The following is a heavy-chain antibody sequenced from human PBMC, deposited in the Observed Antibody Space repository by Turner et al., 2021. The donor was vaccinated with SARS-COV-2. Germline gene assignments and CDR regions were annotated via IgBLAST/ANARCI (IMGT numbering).Heavy chain of an antibody. J-gene: IGHJ6*02. CDR2: INPATGDT. V-gene: IGHV1-2*02. Sequence: QVHLVQSGAEVTKPGASVRVSCEASGYTYRGYYIHWVRQAPGLWLEWMGWINPATGDTFYAQKFQGRVTMTRDTAIDTAFMELNSLTSDDTAVYYFRAGDSSGPKGDYYQYAIDLLGQGTTVTVSS. CDR1: GYTYRGYY. D-gene: IGHD3-22*01. CDR3: RAGDSSGPKGDYYQYAIDL.